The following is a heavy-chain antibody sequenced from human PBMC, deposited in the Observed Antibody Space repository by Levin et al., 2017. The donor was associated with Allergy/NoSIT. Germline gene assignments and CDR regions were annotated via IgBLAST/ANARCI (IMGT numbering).Heavy chain of an antibody. CDR3: AGGSCGVVLSHYYYYYMDV. D-gene: IGHD3-3*01. V-gene: IGHV4-61*01. CDR2: IYYSGST. CDR1: GGSVSSGSNY. Sequence: SETLSLTCSVSGGSVSSGSNYWSWIRQPPGKGLEWIGYIYYSGSTKYNPSLKSRVTISVDTSKNQFSLKLSSVTAADTAGYYCAGGSCGVVLSHYYYYYMDVWGKGTTVTVSS. J-gene: IGHJ6*03.